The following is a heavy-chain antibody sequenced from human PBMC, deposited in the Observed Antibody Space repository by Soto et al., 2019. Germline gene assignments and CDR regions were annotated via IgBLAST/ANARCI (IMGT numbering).Heavy chain of an antibody. Sequence: PSETLSLTCTVSGGSISSYYWSWIRQPPGKGLEWIGYIYYSGSTNYNPSLKSRVTISVDTSKNQFFLKLSSVTAADTAVYYCARGGGFTYYYDSSGNYPWGQGTLVTVSS. CDR1: GGSISSYY. CDR3: ARGGGFTYYYDSSGNYP. J-gene: IGHJ5*02. V-gene: IGHV4-59*01. D-gene: IGHD3-22*01. CDR2: IYYSGST.